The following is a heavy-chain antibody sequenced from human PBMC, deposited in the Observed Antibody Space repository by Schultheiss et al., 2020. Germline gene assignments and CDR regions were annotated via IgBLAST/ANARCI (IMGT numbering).Heavy chain of an antibody. J-gene: IGHJ4*02. Sequence: GGSLRLSCAASGFTFSSYGMHWVRQAPGKGLEWVSVIYSGGSTYYADSVKGRFTISRHNSKNTLYLQMNSLRAEDTAVYYCARVAEQHLDYYFDYWGQGTLVTVSS. D-gene: IGHD6-13*01. CDR1: GFTFSSYG. V-gene: IGHV3-53*04. CDR2: IYSGGST. CDR3: ARVAEQHLDYYFDY.